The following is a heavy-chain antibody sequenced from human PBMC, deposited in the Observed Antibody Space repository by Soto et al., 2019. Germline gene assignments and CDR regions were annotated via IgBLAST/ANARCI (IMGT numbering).Heavy chain of an antibody. D-gene: IGHD3-9*01. CDR2: ISGSGGST. CDR1: GFTFSSYA. Sequence: EVQLLESGGGLVQPGGSLRLSCAASGFTFSSYAMSWVRQAPGKGLEWVSAISGSGGSTYYGDSATGRFTISRDNSKNMLDLQMNSVRAEDTAVYYCAKDSPPYYDILTGFCLDYYGMDVWGQGTTVTVSS. V-gene: IGHV3-23*01. J-gene: IGHJ6*02. CDR3: AKDSPPYYDILTGFCLDYYGMDV.